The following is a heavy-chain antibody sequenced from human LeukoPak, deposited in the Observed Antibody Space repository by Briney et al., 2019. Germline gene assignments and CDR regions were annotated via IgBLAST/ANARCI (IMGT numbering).Heavy chain of an antibody. CDR3: AKDILGEYYFDY. CDR2: ISGSGGST. Sequence: GGSLRLSCAASGFTFSSYAMSWVRQAPGKGLERVSAISGSGGSTYYADSVKGRFTISRDNSKNTLYLQMNSLRAEDTAVYYCAKDILGEYYFDYWGQGTLVTVSS. D-gene: IGHD3-16*01. V-gene: IGHV3-23*01. J-gene: IGHJ4*02. CDR1: GFTFSSYA.